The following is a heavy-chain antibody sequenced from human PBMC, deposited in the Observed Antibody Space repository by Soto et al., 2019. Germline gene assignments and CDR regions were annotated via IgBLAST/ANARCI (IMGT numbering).Heavy chain of an antibody. D-gene: IGHD6-6*01. J-gene: IGHJ4*02. CDR1: GGTFSSYA. V-gene: IGHV1-69*13. Sequence: SVKGSCKASGGTFSSYAISWVRQAPGQGLEWMGGIIPIFGTANYAQKFQGRVTITADESTSTAYMELSSLRSEDTAVYYCARDSSSSSYFDYWGQGTLVTVSS. CDR3: ARDSSSSSYFDY. CDR2: IIPIFGTA.